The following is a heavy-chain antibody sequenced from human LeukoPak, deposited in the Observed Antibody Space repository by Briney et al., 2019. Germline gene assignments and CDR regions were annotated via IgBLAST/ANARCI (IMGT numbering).Heavy chain of an antibody. Sequence: SETLSLTCTVSGGSISNYYWSWIRQPPGKGLEWIGYIHYSGSTNYKPSLKSRVTISVDTSKNQFPLKLSSVTAADTAVYYCARVEEGYGSGRRENYYYYYMDVWGKGTTVTISS. J-gene: IGHJ6*03. V-gene: IGHV4-59*01. CDR3: ARVEEGYGSGRRENYYYYYMDV. CDR1: GGSISNYY. D-gene: IGHD3-10*01. CDR2: IHYSGST.